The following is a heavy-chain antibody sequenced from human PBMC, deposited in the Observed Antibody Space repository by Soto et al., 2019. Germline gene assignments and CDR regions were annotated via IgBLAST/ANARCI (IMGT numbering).Heavy chain of an antibody. Sequence: QVQLVQSGAEVKKPGSSVKVSCKASGGTFSSYGISRVRQAPGQGLEWMGGIIPIFGTANYAQKFQGRVTITADESTSTAYMELSSLRSEDTAVYYCARAGGPYYYDSSAPLGDFWGQGTLVTVSS. CDR2: IIPIFGTA. V-gene: IGHV1-69*12. D-gene: IGHD3-22*01. J-gene: IGHJ4*02. CDR3: ARAGGPYYYDSSAPLGDF. CDR1: GGTFSSYG.